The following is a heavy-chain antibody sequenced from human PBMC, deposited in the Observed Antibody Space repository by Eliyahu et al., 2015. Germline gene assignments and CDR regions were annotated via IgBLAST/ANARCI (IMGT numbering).Heavy chain of an antibody. V-gene: IGHV3-72*01. CDR3: ATWMSGVKTY. Sequence: EVQLVESGGGLVQPGGSLRLSCAVSGFPLSDHYMAWVRQAPGKGLEWVGRTTNKLTGYITQYAASVRGRFIISRDDSKNSLYLQMNSLKTEDTAVYYCATWMSGVKTYWGQGTLVTVSS. D-gene: IGHD2-2*03. J-gene: IGHJ4*02. CDR1: GFPLSDHY. CDR2: TTNKLTGYIT.